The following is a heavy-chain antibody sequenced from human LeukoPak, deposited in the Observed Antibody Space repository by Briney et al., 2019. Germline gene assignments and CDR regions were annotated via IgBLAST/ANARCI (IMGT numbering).Heavy chain of an antibody. J-gene: IGHJ6*02. D-gene: IGHD3-3*01. CDR2: IWYDGSNK. Sequence: GGSLRLSCAASGFTFSSYGMHWVRQAPGKGLEWVAVIWYDGSNKYYAHSLKGRFTISRDKSKSTLYLQMNRLRAEDTAVYYCAREVLGFLEGHYGMDVWGQGTTVTVSS. V-gene: IGHV3-33*01. CDR3: AREVLGFLEGHYGMDV. CDR1: GFTFSSYG.